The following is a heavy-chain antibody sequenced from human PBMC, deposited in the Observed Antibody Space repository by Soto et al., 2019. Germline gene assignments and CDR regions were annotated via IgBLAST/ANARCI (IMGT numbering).Heavy chain of an antibody. V-gene: IGHV1-8*01. CDR2: MEPSSGKT. CDR3: ARGVTAGVDY. CDR1: GYSFTSLD. D-gene: IGHD1-26*01. J-gene: IGHJ4*02. Sequence: GASVKVSCKASGYSFTSLDINRVRQTAGQGLEWMGWMEPSSGKTGYAQKFHDRVTMTSDTSINTAYMELTTLTSDDTAFYYCARGVTAGVDYWGQGTLVTVSS.